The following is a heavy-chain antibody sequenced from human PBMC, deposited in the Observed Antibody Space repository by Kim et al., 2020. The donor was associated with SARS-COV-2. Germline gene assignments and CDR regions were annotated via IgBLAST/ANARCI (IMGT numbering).Heavy chain of an antibody. CDR3: AREWFSSWYGSRNDY. CDR2: TYYRSKWYN. V-gene: IGHV6-1*01. Sequence: SQTLSLTCAISGDSVSSNSAAWNWIRQSPSRGLEWLGRTYYRSKWYNDYAVSVKSRITINPDTSKNQFSLQLNSVTPEDTAVYYCAREWFSSWYGSRNDYWGQGTLVTVSA. J-gene: IGHJ4*02. CDR1: GDSVSSNSAA. D-gene: IGHD6-13*01.